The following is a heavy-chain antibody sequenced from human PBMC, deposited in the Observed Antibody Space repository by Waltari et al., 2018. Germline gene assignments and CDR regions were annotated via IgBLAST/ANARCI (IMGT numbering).Heavy chain of an antibody. D-gene: IGHD3-22*01. CDR1: GGSISSSSYY. J-gene: IGHJ4*02. CDR3: AFDSSGYYYVWGY. V-gene: IGHV4-39*01. CDR2: IYYSGST. Sequence: QLQLQESGPGLVKPSETLSLTCTVSGGSISSSSYYWGWIRQPPGKGLEWIGSIYYSGSTYYNPTLKSRVTISVDTSKNQFSLKLSSVTAADTAVYYCAFDSSGYYYVWGYWGQGTLVTVSS.